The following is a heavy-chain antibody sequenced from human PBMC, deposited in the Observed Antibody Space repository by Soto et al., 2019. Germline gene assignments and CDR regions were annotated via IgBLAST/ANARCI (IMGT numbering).Heavy chain of an antibody. CDR1: GGSISSSNW. CDR2: IYHSGST. V-gene: IGHV4-4*02. J-gene: IGHJ4*02. D-gene: IGHD1-20*01. Sequence: SETLSLTCAVSGGSISSSNWWSWVRQPPGKGLEWIGEIYHSGSTNYNPSLKSRVTISVDKSKNQFSLKLSSVTAADTAVYYCARESNWNGEYYFDYWGQGTLVTVFS. CDR3: ARESNWNGEYYFDY.